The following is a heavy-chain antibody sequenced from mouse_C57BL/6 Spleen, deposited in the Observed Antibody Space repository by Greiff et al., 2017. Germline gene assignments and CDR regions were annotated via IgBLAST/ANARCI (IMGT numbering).Heavy chain of an antibody. D-gene: IGHD4-1*01. J-gene: IGHJ4*01. CDR1: GFTFSDYY. CDR2: INYDGSCT. CDR3: ARVTEDAMDY. Sequence: EVKLVESEGGLVQPGSSMKLSCTASGFTFSDYYMAWVRQVPEKGLEWVANINYDGSCTYYLDSLKSRFIISRENAKNILYLQMSSLKSEDTATYYCARVTEDAMDYWGKGTSVTVSS. V-gene: IGHV5-16*01.